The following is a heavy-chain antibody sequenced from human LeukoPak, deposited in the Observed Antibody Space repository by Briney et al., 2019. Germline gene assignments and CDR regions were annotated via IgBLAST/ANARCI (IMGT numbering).Heavy chain of an antibody. CDR1: GFTFSSYS. Sequence: GGSLRLSCAASGFTFSSYSMNWVRQAPGKGLEWVSSISSSSSYIYYADSVKGRFTISRDNAENSLYLQMNSLRAEDMAVYYCARLEAGEEGYWGQGSLVTVSS. D-gene: IGHD6-19*01. CDR3: ARLEAGEEGY. J-gene: IGHJ4*02. V-gene: IGHV3-21*01. CDR2: ISSSSSYI.